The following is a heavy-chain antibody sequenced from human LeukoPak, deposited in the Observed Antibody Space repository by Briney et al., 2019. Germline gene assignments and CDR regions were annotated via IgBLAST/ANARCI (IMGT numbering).Heavy chain of an antibody. CDR3: ARVREITMIVRYFDY. J-gene: IGHJ4*02. V-gene: IGHV4-59*01. CDR1: GGSISSYY. D-gene: IGHD3-22*01. Sequence: SETLSLTCTVSGGSISSYYWSWIRQPPGKGLEWIGYIYYSGSTNYNPSLKSRVTISVDTSKNQFSLKLSSVTAAETAVYYCARVREITMIVRYFDYWGQGTLVTVSS. CDR2: IYYSGST.